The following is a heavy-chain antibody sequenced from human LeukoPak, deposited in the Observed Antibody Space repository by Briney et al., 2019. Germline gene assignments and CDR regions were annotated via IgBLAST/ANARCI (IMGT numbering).Heavy chain of an antibody. J-gene: IGHJ6*02. D-gene: IGHD2-2*01. CDR1: GGSISSHS. V-gene: IGHV4-4*07. Sequence: SETLSLTCTVSGGSISSHSWSWIRQPAGKGLEWIGRIYSSGYTNYNPSLKSRVTMSVDTSKNQFSLKVSSVTAADTAVYYCATGGDTRSARGYYAMDVWGQGTTVTVSS. CDR2: IYSSGYT. CDR3: ATGGDTRSARGYYAMDV.